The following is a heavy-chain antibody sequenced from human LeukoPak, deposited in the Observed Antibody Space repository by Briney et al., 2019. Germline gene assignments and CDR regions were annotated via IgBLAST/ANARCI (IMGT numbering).Heavy chain of an antibody. J-gene: IGHJ4*02. D-gene: IGHD6-6*01. Sequence: PSETLSLTCTVSGVSICSYYWSWIRQPPGKGLEWIGYIYYSGSTNYNPSLKSRVTISVDTSKNQFSLNLNSVTAADTAVYYCARGGDIAARPSDYWGQGTLVTVSS. CDR3: ARGGDIAARPSDY. CDR2: IYYSGST. CDR1: GVSICSYY. V-gene: IGHV4-59*13.